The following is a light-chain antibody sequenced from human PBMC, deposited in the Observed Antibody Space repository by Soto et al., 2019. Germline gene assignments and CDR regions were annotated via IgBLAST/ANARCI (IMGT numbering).Light chain of an antibody. CDR3: QQYNNWPPYT. Sequence: ETVMTQSPATLSVSPGERATLSCRASQTIANNLAWYQQRPGQAPGLLIYGASTRATGIPARFSGSGSGTEFTLTISSLQSEDFAIYYCQQYNNWPPYTFGQGTKLEIK. CDR2: GAS. CDR1: QTIANN. V-gene: IGKV3-15*01. J-gene: IGKJ2*01.